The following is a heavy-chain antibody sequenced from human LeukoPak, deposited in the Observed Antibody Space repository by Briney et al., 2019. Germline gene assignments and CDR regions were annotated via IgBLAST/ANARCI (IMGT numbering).Heavy chain of an antibody. V-gene: IGHV3-7*01. CDR2: IKQDGSEK. D-gene: IGHD3-10*01. Sequence: GGSLRLSCAASGFTFSNYGMSWVRQAPGKGLEWVATIKQDGSEKYYVDSVKGRFTISRDNAKNSLYLQMNSLRAEDTAVYYCASAHLRNPTRTTMVRGVPTSPGYWGQGTLVTVSS. J-gene: IGHJ4*02. CDR3: ASAHLRNPTRTTMVRGVPTSPGY. CDR1: GFTFSNYG.